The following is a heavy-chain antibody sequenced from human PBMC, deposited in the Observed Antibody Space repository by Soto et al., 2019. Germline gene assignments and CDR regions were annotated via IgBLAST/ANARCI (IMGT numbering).Heavy chain of an antibody. J-gene: IGHJ4*02. CDR2: ISPNSGAT. CDR1: GYTFTSDG. D-gene: IGHD6-25*01. Sequence: QVQLVQSEGELRQPGASVTVSCRASGYTFTSDGIIWVRQAPGQGLEWMGYISPNSGATTYAQNLQGRLTLTTDTSTSTAYMELRSLSSDDTAIYCCVREMWTRSGPQNFFDYWGLGALVTVSS. CDR3: VREMWTRSGPQNFFDY. V-gene: IGHV1-18*01.